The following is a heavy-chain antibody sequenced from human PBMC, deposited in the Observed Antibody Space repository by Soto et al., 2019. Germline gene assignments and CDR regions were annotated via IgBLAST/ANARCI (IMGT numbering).Heavy chain of an antibody. Sequence: QVQLRESGPGLVKPSQTLSLTCTVSGGSISNDNYYWTWIRQHPGKGLEWIGYSHYSGTTYYNPALKRRFSISVDTSKNQFSLKLSSVTAADTAVYYCVATTVTTISLDYWGQGTLVTVSS. J-gene: IGHJ4*02. D-gene: IGHD4-17*01. CDR1: GGSISNDNYY. V-gene: IGHV4-31*03. CDR2: SHYSGTT. CDR3: VATTVTTISLDY.